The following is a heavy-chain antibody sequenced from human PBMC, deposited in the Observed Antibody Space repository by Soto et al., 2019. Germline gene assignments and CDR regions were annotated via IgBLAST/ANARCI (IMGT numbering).Heavy chain of an antibody. Sequence: PGGSLRLSCAASGLSFSSYGMHWVRQAPGKGREWVAVIWYDGSNKYYAESVKGRFTISRDNSKNTVYLQMNSLRAEDTAVYYCARGGPDSVGYRGWIDPWGQGTLVTVSS. CDR3: ARGGPDSVGYRGWIDP. D-gene: IGHD3-22*01. V-gene: IGHV3-33*01. CDR2: IWYDGSNK. CDR1: GLSFSSYG. J-gene: IGHJ5*02.